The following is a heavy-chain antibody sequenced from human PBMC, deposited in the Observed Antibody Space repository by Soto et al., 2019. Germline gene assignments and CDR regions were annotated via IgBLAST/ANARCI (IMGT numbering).Heavy chain of an antibody. CDR1: GGSISSGGYY. CDR2: IYYSGST. Sequence: SETLSLTCTVSGGSISSGGYYWSWIRQHPEKGLEWIGYIYYSGSTYYNPSLKSRVTISVDTSKNQFSLKLSSVTAADTAVYYCARDVSIAAAGEVPGYYYYGMDVWGQGTTVTVSS. V-gene: IGHV4-31*03. CDR3: ARDVSIAAAGEVPGYYYYGMDV. D-gene: IGHD6-13*01. J-gene: IGHJ6*02.